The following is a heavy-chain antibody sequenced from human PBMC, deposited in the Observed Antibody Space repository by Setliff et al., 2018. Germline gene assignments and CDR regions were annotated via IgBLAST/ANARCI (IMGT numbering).Heavy chain of an antibody. V-gene: IGHV4-61*02. CDR1: GGSISSGSYY. CDR3: ASVDIVLMVYAL. D-gene: IGHD2-8*01. CDR2: IYSSGST. Sequence: PSETLSLTCTVSGGSISSGSYYWSWIRQPAGKGLEWIGRIYSSGSTKYNPSLKSRVTISVDTSKNQFSLKLSSVTAADTAVYYCASVDIVLMVYALWGQGTLVTVSS. J-gene: IGHJ4*02.